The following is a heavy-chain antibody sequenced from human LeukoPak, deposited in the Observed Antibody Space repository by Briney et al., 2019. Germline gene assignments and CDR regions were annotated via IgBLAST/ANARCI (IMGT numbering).Heavy chain of an antibody. CDR2: ISSSSSYI. D-gene: IGHD6-13*01. Sequence: GGSLRLSCAASGFTFSSYSMNWVRQAPGKGLEWVSSISSSSSYIYYADSVKGRFTISRDNAKNSLYLQMNILRAEDTAVYYCCIAAAGNYYYYMDVWGKGTTVTVSS. V-gene: IGHV3-21*01. J-gene: IGHJ6*03. CDR1: GFTFSSYS. CDR3: CIAAAGNYYYYMDV.